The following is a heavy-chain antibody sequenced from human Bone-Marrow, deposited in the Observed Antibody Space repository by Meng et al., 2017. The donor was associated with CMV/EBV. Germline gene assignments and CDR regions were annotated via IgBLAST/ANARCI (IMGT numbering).Heavy chain of an antibody. D-gene: IGHD5-24*01. J-gene: IGHJ4*02. CDR3: AKEMALERPFDY. CDR2: ISSSSSYT. CDR1: GFTVSSNY. V-gene: IGHV3-11*06. Sequence: AQLVRSGGVLIQPGGALRLSCAAFGFTVSSNYMSWVRQAPGKGLEWVSYISSSSSYTNYADSVKGRFTISRDNAKNSLYLQMNSLRAEDTAVYYCAKEMALERPFDYWGQGTLVTVSS.